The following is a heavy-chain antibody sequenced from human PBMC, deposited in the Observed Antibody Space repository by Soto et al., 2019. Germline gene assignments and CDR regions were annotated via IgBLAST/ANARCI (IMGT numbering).Heavy chain of an antibody. V-gene: IGHV3-15*01. CDR2: IKSKTDGGTT. J-gene: IGHJ4*02. Sequence: EVQLVESGGGLVKPGGSLRLSCAASGFTFSNAWMSWVRQAPGKGLEWVGRIKSKTDGGTTDYAAPVKGRFTISRDDSKNTLYLQMNSLKTEDTAVYYCTTDPEYSSSSRPFDYWGQGTLVTVSS. D-gene: IGHD6-6*01. CDR3: TTDPEYSSSSRPFDY. CDR1: GFTFSNAW.